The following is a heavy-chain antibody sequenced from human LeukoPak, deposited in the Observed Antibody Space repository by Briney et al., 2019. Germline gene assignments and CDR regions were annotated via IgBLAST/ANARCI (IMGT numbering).Heavy chain of an antibody. CDR2: IYPGDSDT. V-gene: IGHV5-51*01. CDR1: GYSFTSYW. D-gene: IGHD2-15*01. Sequence: GEFLKISCKGSGYSFTSYWIGWVRQMPGKGLEWMGIIYPGDSDTRYSPSFQGQVTISADKSISTAYLQWSSLKASDTAMYYCARPCSGGSCYSSYDAFDIWGQGTMVTVSS. CDR3: ARPCSGGSCYSSYDAFDI. J-gene: IGHJ3*02.